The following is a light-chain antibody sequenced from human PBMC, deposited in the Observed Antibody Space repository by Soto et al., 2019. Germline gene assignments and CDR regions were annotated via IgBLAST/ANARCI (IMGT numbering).Light chain of an antibody. CDR1: QSVSSSY. CDR3: QQYGSSPWT. V-gene: IGKV3-20*01. CDR2: GAS. Sequence: EIVLTQSPGTLSLSPGERATLSCRASQSVSSSYLAWYQQKPGQAPRLLIYGASSRATGIPDRFSGSGSGTDFPLTISRLEPEDFAVYYCQQYGSSPWTFGQATMVEIK. J-gene: IGKJ1*01.